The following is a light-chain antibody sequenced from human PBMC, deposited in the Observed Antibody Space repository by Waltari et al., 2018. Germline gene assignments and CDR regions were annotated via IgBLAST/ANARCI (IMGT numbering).Light chain of an antibody. CDR2: AAS. J-gene: IGKJ2*01. CDR1: QSVSRSR. CDR3: QQFSSSVMYT. Sequence: EIELTQSPGTLSVSPGERATLSCRASQSVSRSRIAWYVHKAGQAPRLLIYAASVRATGIPARFSGSGSGTDFSLTISRVETEDSAVYYCQQFSSSVMYTFGQGTKVEI. V-gene: IGKV3-20*01.